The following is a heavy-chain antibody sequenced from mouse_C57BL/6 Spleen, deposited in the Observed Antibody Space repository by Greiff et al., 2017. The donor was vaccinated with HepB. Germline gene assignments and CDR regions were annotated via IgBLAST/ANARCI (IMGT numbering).Heavy chain of an antibody. J-gene: IGHJ3*01. CDR1: GYTFTSYW. CDR3: ARRGDYGSSGWFAY. CDR2: IDPSDSYT. Sequence: QVQLQQPGAELVMPGASVKLSCKASGYTFTSYWMHWVKQRPGQGLEWIGEIDPSDSYTNYNQKFKGKSTLTVDKSSSTAYMQLSSLTSEDSAFYYCARRGDYGSSGWFAYWGQGTLVTVSA. V-gene: IGHV1-69*01. D-gene: IGHD1-1*01.